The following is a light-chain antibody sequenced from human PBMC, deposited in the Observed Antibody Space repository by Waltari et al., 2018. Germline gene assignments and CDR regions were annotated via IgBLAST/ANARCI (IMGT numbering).Light chain of an antibody. J-gene: IGLJ2*01. CDR1: SSNIGRNY. Sequence: QSALTQPPSASGTPGQRVTISCSGTSSNIGRNYVYWYLHLPGTAPKLLIYNNNQGASGVTDRFSGSKSGTSASLAISGLRSEDEADYYCASWDDSLSVVVFGGGTKLTVV. CDR2: NNN. V-gene: IGLV1-47*01. CDR3: ASWDDSLSVVV.